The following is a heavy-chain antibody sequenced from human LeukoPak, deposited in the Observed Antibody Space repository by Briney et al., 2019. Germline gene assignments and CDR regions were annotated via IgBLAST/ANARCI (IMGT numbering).Heavy chain of an antibody. V-gene: IGHV4-39*01. CDR3: ARQSKKVVVAARRQAFDP. Sequence: SETLSLTCTVSGGSISSSSYYWGWIRQPPGKGLEWIGSIYYSGSTNYNPSLKSRVTISVDTSKNQFSLKLSSVTAADTAVYYCARQSKKVVVAARRQAFDPWGQGTLVTVSS. CDR2: IYYSGST. D-gene: IGHD2-15*01. J-gene: IGHJ5*02. CDR1: GGSISSSSYY.